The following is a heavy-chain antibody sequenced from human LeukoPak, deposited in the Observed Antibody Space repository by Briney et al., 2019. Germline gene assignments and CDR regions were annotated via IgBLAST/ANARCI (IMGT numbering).Heavy chain of an antibody. CDR2: FDPEDGET. D-gene: IGHD3-22*01. J-gene: IGHJ6*03. Sequence: ASVKVSCKVSGYTLTELSMHWVRQAPGKGLEWMGGFDPEDGETIYAQKFQGRVTMTEDTSTDTAYMELSSLRSEDTAVYYCATGRRYYDSSGYYYYYYCYMDVWGKGTTVTVSS. V-gene: IGHV1-24*01. CDR1: GYTLTELS. CDR3: ATGRRYYDSSGYYYYYYCYMDV.